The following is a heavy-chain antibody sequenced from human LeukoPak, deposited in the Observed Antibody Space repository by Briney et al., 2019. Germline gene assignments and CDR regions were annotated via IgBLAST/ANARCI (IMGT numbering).Heavy chain of an antibody. D-gene: IGHD6-13*01. CDR3: AKDHVLAAAGVLDH. J-gene: IGHJ4*02. CDR1: GFTFSSYG. Sequence: GGSLTLSCAASGFTFSSYGMSWVRQAPGKGLEWVSGISISGDSTYYADSVKGRFTISRDNSKNMLYLRMNSLRAEDTAVYFCAKDHVLAAAGVLDHWGQGTLVTVSS. V-gene: IGHV3-23*01. CDR2: ISISGDST.